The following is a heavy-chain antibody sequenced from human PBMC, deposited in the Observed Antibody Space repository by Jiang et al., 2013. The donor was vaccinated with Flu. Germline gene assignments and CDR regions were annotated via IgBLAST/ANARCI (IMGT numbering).Heavy chain of an antibody. Sequence: PGLVKPSETLSLTCSVSGGSINSGSYYWAWVRRPPGKGLEWIGSIFYTTNTYYNPSLNSRVTISADTSKNHFSLKVTSVTATDTAVYYCVRFTPYGGDMIDFWGRGAPGHRLL. CDR1: GGSINSGSYY. CDR3: VRFTPYGGDMIDF. V-gene: IGHV4-39*02. CDR2: IFYTTNT. D-gene: IGHD4-23*01. J-gene: IGHJ4*02.